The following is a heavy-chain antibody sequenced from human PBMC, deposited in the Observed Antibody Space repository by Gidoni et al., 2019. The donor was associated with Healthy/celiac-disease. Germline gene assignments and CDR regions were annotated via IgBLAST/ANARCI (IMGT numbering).Heavy chain of an antibody. Sequence: QVQLVESGGGVVQPGRSLRLSCAASGFTFSSYGMHWVRQAPGKGLEWVAVISYDGSNKYYADSVKGRFTISRDNSKNTLYLQMNSLRAEDTAVYYCAKDVGKKLRWLTGMAFDIWGQGTMVTVSS. CDR1: GFTFSSYG. J-gene: IGHJ3*02. CDR2: ISYDGSNK. CDR3: AKDVGKKLRWLTGMAFDI. V-gene: IGHV3-30*18. D-gene: IGHD4-17*01.